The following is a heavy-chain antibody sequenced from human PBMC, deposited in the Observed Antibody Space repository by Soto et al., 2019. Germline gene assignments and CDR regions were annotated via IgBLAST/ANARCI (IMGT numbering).Heavy chain of an antibody. D-gene: IGHD3-22*01. V-gene: IGHV1-69*01. J-gene: IGHJ6*02. CDR2: SIPIFGTA. CDR3: ASYYYDSSGSTHYYYGMDV. Sequence: QVQLVQSGAEVKKPGSSVKVSCKASGGTFSSYAISWVRQAPGQGLEWMGGSIPIFGTANYAQKFQGRVTITADESTSTAYMELSSLRSEDTAVYYCASYYYDSSGSTHYYYGMDVWGQGTTVTVSS. CDR1: GGTFSSYA.